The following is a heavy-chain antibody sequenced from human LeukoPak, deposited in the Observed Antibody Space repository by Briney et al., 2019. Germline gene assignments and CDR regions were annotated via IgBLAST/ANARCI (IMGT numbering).Heavy chain of an antibody. V-gene: IGHV4-4*07. Sequence: SETLSLTCTVSGGSISGYYWSWIRQPAGKGLEWIGRIYTSGSTNYNPSLKSRVTMSVDMSKNQFSLNLRSVTAADTAVYYCARDLLGTRYYYYGLDVWGQGTTVTV. D-gene: IGHD7-27*01. CDR2: IYTSGST. CDR1: GGSISGYY. J-gene: IGHJ6*02. CDR3: ARDLLGTRYYYYGLDV.